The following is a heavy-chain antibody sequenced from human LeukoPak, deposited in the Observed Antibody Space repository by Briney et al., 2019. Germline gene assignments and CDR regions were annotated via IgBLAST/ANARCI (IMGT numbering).Heavy chain of an antibody. Sequence: SETLSLTCTVSGGSISPHYWTWIRQTPVKGLEWIGYVYYNGLTSYNASLRRRLILSVDTARNQVSLKLTSVTAADTAVYYCTREVSTVTFDYWGQGTLVTVSS. V-gene: IGHV4-59*11. CDR2: VYYNGLT. J-gene: IGHJ4*02. CDR1: GGSISPHY. D-gene: IGHD4-17*01. CDR3: TREVSTVTFDY.